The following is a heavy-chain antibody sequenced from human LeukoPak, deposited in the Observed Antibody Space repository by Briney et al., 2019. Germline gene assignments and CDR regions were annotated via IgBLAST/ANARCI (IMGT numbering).Heavy chain of an antibody. CDR3: ARDANNWNDNGGFDY. J-gene: IGHJ4*02. Sequence: ASVKVSCKASGGTFSSYAISWVRQAPGQGLEWMGGIIPIFGTANYAQKFQGRVTITADESTSTAYMELSSLRSEDTAVYYCARDANNWNDNGGFDYWGQGTLVTVSS. D-gene: IGHD1-1*01. V-gene: IGHV1-69*13. CDR1: GGTFSSYA. CDR2: IIPIFGTA.